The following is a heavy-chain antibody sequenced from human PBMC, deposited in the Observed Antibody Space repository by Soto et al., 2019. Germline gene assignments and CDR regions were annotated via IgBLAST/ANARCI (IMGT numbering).Heavy chain of an antibody. V-gene: IGHV4-34*01. CDR3: ARVTIGYGSGSYIIDD. Sequence: SETLSLTCSVYGWFFSGYFWSWIRPPPGKGLEWIGEINHSGSTNYNPSLKSRVTISVDTSKNQFSLKLSSVTAADTAVYYCARVTIGYGSGSYIIDDWGQGSLVT. J-gene: IGHJ4*02. D-gene: IGHD3-10*01. CDR1: GWFFSGYF. CDR2: INHSGST.